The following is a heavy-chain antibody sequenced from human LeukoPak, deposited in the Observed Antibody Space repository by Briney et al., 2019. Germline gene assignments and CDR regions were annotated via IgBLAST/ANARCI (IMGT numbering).Heavy chain of an antibody. Sequence: PSETLSLTCAVYGGSFSGYYWSWIRQPPGKGLEWIGEINHSGSTNYNPSLKSRVTISVDTSKNQFSLKLSSVTAADTAVYYCARAKSSPKRAWNYWGQGTLVTVSS. D-gene: IGHD6-13*01. CDR1: GGSFSGYY. V-gene: IGHV4-34*01. J-gene: IGHJ4*02. CDR2: INHSGST. CDR3: ARAKSSPKRAWNY.